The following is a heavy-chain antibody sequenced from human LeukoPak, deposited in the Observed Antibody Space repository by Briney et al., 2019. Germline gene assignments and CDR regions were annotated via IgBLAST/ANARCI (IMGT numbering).Heavy chain of an antibody. D-gene: IGHD5-12*01. CDR2: INTNTGNP. CDR3: ARDGIGYSGYDSMDV. CDR1: GYTFTTYA. J-gene: IGHJ6*03. Sequence: ASVNVSCKASGYTFTTYALNWVRLAPRQGLEWMGWINTNTGNPTYAQGFTGRFVFSLDTSVNTAYLQITSLKAEDTAVYYCARDGIGYSGYDSMDVWGKGTTVTVSS. V-gene: IGHV7-4-1*02.